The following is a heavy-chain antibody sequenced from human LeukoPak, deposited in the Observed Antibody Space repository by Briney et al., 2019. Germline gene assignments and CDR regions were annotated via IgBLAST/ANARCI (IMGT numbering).Heavy chain of an antibody. CDR1: GFTFRSYW. D-gene: IGHD3-10*01. J-gene: IGHJ3*01. Sequence: GGSLRLSCAASGFTFRSYWMSWVRQAPGKGLEWVANTKQDGSEKYYVDSVKGRFTISRDNARNSLYLQMNSLRVEDTAVYYCARGAYYYNSGDAFDVWGQGTMVTVPS. CDR2: TKQDGSEK. CDR3: ARGAYYYNSGDAFDV. V-gene: IGHV3-7*01.